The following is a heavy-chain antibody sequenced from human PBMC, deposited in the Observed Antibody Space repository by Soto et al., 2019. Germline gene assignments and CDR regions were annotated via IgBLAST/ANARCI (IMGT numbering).Heavy chain of an antibody. Sequence: ASVKVSCKASGYTFNRYYMHWVRQAPGPGLEWMGWISPHTGGTTYAQKFQGRVTMTTDTSTSTAYMELRSLRSDDTAVYYCARQGGVLYDSSGYSTSPGDYWGQGTLVTV. CDR3: ARQGGVLYDSSGYSTSPGDY. J-gene: IGHJ4*02. CDR1: GYTFNRYY. D-gene: IGHD3-22*01. CDR2: ISPHTGGT. V-gene: IGHV1-2*02.